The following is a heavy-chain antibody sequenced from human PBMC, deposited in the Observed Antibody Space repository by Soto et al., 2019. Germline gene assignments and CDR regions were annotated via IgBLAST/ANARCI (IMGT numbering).Heavy chain of an antibody. CDR3: PKPWSSGGVFDI. J-gene: IGHJ3*02. Sequence: EVQLVESGGGLVQPGGSLKLSCAASGFTFSGSTMHWVRQASGKGVEWVGRIRRKTNNYATTYAASVKGRFTISRDDSKNTSYLQMNSLESEDTAVYYCPKPWSSGGVFDIWGQGTTVTVSS. CDR1: GFTFSGST. V-gene: IGHV3-73*02. CDR2: IRRKTNNYAT. D-gene: IGHD6-19*01.